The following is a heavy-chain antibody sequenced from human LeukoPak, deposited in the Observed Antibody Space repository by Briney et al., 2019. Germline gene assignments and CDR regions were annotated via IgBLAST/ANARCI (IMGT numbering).Heavy chain of an antibody. J-gene: IGHJ4*02. V-gene: IGHV4-34*01. CDR1: GGSFSGYH. CDR2: INHRGRT. Sequence: SETLSLTCAVYGGSFSGYHWNWIRQSPEKGQEWIGEINHRGRTNYNPSLASRVSMSVDTSKNQFSLKLSSVTAADTAIYYCARDPTTVVTLPYYFDFWGQGILVTVSS. D-gene: IGHD4-23*01. CDR3: ARDPTTVVTLPYYFDF.